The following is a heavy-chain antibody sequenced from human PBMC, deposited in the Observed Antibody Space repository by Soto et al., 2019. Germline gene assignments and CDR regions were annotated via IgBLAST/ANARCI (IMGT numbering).Heavy chain of an antibody. CDR3: ARLPEGWELLQDSDY. J-gene: IGHJ4*02. V-gene: IGHV1-18*01. CDR1: GYTFSSYG. Sequence: ASVKVSCKASGYTFSSYGISWLRQARVQGLEWMGWISAYNGNTNYAQKLQGRVTMTTDTSTSTAYMELRSLRSDDTAVYYCARLPEGWELLQDSDYWGQGTLVTVSS. D-gene: IGHD1-26*01. CDR2: ISAYNGNT.